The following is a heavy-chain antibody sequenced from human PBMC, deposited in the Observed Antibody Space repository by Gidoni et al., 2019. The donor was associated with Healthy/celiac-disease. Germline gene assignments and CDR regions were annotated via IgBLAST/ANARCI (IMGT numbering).Heavy chain of an antibody. D-gene: IGHD2-15*01. V-gene: IGHV4-34*01. Sequence: QVQLQQWGAGLLKPSETLSLTCSVYVGSFSGYYWSWIRQPPGKGLEWIGKINHSGSTNYNPSLKSRVTISVDTSKNQFSLKLSSVTAADTAVYYCARVGYCSGGSCSNWGQGTLVTVSS. CDR1: VGSFSGYY. CDR2: INHSGST. J-gene: IGHJ4*02. CDR3: ARVGYCSGGSCSN.